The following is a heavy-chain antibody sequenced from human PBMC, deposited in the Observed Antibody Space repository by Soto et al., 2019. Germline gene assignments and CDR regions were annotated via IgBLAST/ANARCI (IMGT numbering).Heavy chain of an antibody. J-gene: IGHJ4*02. CDR1: GFTFSSYS. CDR3: ARVQYADY. Sequence: GGSLRLSCAASGFTFSSYSMNWVRQAPGKGLEWLSSISSSSSIYYADSVKGRFTISRDNAKNALYLQMNSLRDEDTAVYYCARVQYADYWGQGTLVTVSS. V-gene: IGHV3-48*02. D-gene: IGHD2-2*01. CDR2: ISSSSSI.